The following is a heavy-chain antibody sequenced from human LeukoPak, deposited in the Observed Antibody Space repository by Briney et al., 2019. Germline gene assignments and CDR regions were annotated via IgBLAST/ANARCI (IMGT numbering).Heavy chain of an antibody. CDR2: IYYSGST. J-gene: IGHJ3*02. Sequence: SETLCLTCTASGVSISSYDWSWIRQPPGKGLEWIGYIYYSGSTNYNPSLKSRVTISVDTSKNQFSLKLSSVTAADTAVYYCARVTSRPAFDIWGQGTMVTVSS. CDR1: GVSISSYD. CDR3: ARVTSRPAFDI. D-gene: IGHD3-16*01. V-gene: IGHV4-59*12.